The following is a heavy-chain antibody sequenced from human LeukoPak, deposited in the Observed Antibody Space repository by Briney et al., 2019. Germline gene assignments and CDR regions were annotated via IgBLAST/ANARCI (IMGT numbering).Heavy chain of an antibody. CDR1: GFTFDDYA. CDR2: ISWNSGSI. CDR3: AKDRQSSSSWTFDY. Sequence: GGSLRLSCAASGFTFDDYAMHWVRQAPGKGLEWVSGISWNSGSIGYADSVKGRFTISRDNAKNSLYLQMNSLRAEDMALYYCAKDRQSSSSWTFDYWGQGTLVTVSP. J-gene: IGHJ4*02. D-gene: IGHD6-13*01. V-gene: IGHV3-9*03.